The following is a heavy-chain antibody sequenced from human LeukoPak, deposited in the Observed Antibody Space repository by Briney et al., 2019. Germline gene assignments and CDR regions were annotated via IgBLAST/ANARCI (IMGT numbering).Heavy chain of an antibody. CDR3: ARDNDCSGGSCGGWFDP. CDR2: IWYDGSNK. V-gene: IGHV3-33*01. J-gene: IGHJ5*02. Sequence: GGSLRLSCAASGFTFSSYGMHWVRQAPGKGLEWVAVIWYDGSNKYYADSVKGRFTISRDNAKNSLYLQMNSLRAEDTAVYYCARDNDCSGGSCGGWFDPWGQGTLVTVSS. CDR1: GFTFSSYG. D-gene: IGHD2-15*01.